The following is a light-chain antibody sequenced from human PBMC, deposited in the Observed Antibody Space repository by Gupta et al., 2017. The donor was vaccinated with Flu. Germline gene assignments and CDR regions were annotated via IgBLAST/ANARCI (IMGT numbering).Light chain of an antibody. J-gene: IGKJ4*01. CDR2: DAS. V-gene: IGKV1-6*01. Sequence: PASLSASVGDRVTISCRASQDIRIDLDWYQQKPGKAPKLLIYDASTRESGVPSRFSGSGSGTDFTLTISSLQPGDFAAYYCQQDNRCPITFGGGTKVDIK. CDR1: QDIRID. CDR3: QQDNRCPIT.